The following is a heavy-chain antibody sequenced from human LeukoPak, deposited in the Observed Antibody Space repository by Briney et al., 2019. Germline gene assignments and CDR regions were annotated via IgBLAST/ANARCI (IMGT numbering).Heavy chain of an antibody. Sequence: GGSLRLSCAASGFTFSSFGMSWVRQAPGKGLEWVSGVSWNSGTIGYADSAKGRFTISRDNAKNSLYLQMNSLRAEDMALYYCAKGDSGSYSTPDAFDIWGQGTMVTVSS. CDR3: AKGDSGSYSTPDAFDI. CDR1: GFTFSSFG. CDR2: VSWNSGTI. D-gene: IGHD1-26*01. V-gene: IGHV3-9*03. J-gene: IGHJ3*02.